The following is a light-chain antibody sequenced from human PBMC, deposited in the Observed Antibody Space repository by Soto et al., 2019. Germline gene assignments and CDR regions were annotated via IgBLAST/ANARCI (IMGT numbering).Light chain of an antibody. CDR2: DVS. CDR1: SSDVGGYNY. J-gene: IGLJ2*01. Sequence: QSALTQPASVSGSPGQSITISCTGTSSDVGGYNYVSWYQQHPGKAPKLMIYDVSNRPSGVSNRFSGSKSGNTASLTISGLQAGDEADYYCSSYTSSSPLVFGRGTKLTVL. V-gene: IGLV2-14*03. CDR3: SSYTSSSPLV.